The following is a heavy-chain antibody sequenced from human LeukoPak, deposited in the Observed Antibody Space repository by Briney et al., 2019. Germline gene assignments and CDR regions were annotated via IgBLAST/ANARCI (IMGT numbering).Heavy chain of an antibody. J-gene: IGHJ2*01. CDR1: GFTFSSYE. CDR3: ATQLYIVATGTFWYFDL. D-gene: IGHD6-13*01. CDR2: ISSSGSTI. Sequence: GGSLRLSCAASGFTFSSYEMNWVRQAPGKGLEWVSYISSSGSTIYYADSVKGRFTISRDNAKKSLYLQMNSLRAEDTAVYYCATQLYIVATGTFWYFDLWGRGTLVIASS. V-gene: IGHV3-48*03.